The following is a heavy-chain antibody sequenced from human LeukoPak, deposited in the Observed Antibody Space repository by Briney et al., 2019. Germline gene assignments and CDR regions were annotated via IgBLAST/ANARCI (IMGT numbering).Heavy chain of an antibody. V-gene: IGHV4-59*01. J-gene: IGHJ4*02. D-gene: IGHD3-9*01. CDR1: GGSISSFY. CDR3: ARERRYDILTGFDY. Sequence: SETLSLTCTVSGGSISSFYWSWIRQPPGKGLEWIGYIYYSGSTNYNPSLKSRVTISVDTSKNQFSLKLSSVTAADTAVYYCARERRYDILTGFDYWGQGTLVTVSS. CDR2: IYYSGST.